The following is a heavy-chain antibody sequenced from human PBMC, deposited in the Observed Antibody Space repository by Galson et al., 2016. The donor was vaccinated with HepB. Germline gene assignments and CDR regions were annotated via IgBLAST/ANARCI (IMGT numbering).Heavy chain of an antibody. V-gene: IGHV3-30*04. CDR3: ARDQGQQLPSLLYTYGLDV. D-gene: IGHD6-13*01. Sequence: SLRLSCAASGFSVTSYALHWVRQAPGKGLEWVALISDDGSDGHYADSVKGRLTISRDSSKNTVYLQLNSLTAEDTAVYFCARDQGQQLPSLLYTYGLDVWGQGTTVSVSS. J-gene: IGHJ6*01. CDR2: ISDDGSDG. CDR1: GFSVTSYA.